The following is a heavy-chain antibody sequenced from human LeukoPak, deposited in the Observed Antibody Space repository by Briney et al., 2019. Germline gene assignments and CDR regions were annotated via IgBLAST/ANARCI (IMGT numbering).Heavy chain of an antibody. J-gene: IGHJ4*02. CDR1: GGSISSSSYY. CDR2: IYYSGST. Sequence: SETLSLTCTVSGGSISSSSYYWGWIRQPPGKGLEWIGSIYYSGSTYYNPSLKSRVTISVDTSKNQFSLKLSSVTAADTAVYYCASAWGSIAADWGQGTLVTVSS. D-gene: IGHD3-16*01. V-gene: IGHV4-39*07. CDR3: ASAWGSIAAD.